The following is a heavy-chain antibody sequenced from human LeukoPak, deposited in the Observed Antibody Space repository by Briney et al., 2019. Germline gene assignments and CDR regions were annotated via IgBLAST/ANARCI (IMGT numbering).Heavy chain of an antibody. Sequence: GGSLRLSCAASGFTFSSYSMHWVRQAPGKGLEWVAVISYDGSIKYYADSVKGRFTISRDSSKNTLYLQMNSLRAEDTAVYYCAVGVVVNPLDYWGQGTLVTVSS. CDR1: GFTFSSYS. CDR3: AVGVVVNPLDY. V-gene: IGHV3-30*03. CDR2: ISYDGSIK. D-gene: IGHD3-22*01. J-gene: IGHJ4*02.